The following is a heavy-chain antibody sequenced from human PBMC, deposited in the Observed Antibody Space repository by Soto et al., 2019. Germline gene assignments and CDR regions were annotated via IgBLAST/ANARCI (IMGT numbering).Heavy chain of an antibody. CDR2: ISYDGSNK. CDR1: GFTFSTYA. V-gene: IGHV3-30-3*01. D-gene: IGHD1-26*01. Sequence: QVQLVESGGGVVQPGRSLRLSCAASGFTFSTYAMHWVRQAPGKGLEWVAFISYDGSNKHYADSVKGRFTISRDNSKNTLYLQMDSLRPEDTAVYYCASPGYSTSALGYWGQGTLVTVSS. J-gene: IGHJ4*02. CDR3: ASPGYSTSALGY.